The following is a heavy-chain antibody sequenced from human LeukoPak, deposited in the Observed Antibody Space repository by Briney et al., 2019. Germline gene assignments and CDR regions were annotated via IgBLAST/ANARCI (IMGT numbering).Heavy chain of an antibody. CDR1: GGSTSDYY. CDR3: ASRMQLLKYFHF. J-gene: IGHJ4*02. CDR2: IHYRGIT. D-gene: IGHD2-15*01. V-gene: IGHV4-59*08. Sequence: SQTLSLTCTVSGGSTSDYYGTWIRQPPSKGLEWIGQIHYRGITNYNPSLRSRGTISLDPSGKQSSLRLTSVTAADTAMYYCASRMQLLKYFHFWGQGSLVTVSS.